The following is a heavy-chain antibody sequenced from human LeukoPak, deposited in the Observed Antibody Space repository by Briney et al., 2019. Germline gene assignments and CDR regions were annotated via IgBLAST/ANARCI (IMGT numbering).Heavy chain of an antibody. J-gene: IGHJ3*02. CDR2: VIPIFGTP. CDR3: ARSWSPIQHPFDI. CDR1: GATFSNG. Sequence: GPSVKVSCKASGATFSNGINWVRQAPGPGLEWMGGVIPIFGTPNYAQRFQGRVTITTDESTSTAYMELSSLRSEDTAVYFCARSWSPIQHPFDIWGQGTMVTVSS. V-gene: IGHV1-69*05. D-gene: IGHD2-15*01.